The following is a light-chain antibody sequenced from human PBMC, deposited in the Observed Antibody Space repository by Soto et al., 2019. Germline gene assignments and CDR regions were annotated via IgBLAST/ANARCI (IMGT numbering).Light chain of an antibody. V-gene: IGLV1-44*01. J-gene: IGLJ7*01. CDR2: YNN. CDR1: SSNIGSKP. Sequence: QSVLTQPPSASGTPGQRVTISCSGSSSNIGSKPVNWYQQLPGTAPKLLIYYNNHRPSGVPDRFSGSKSGTSASLAIGGLQSDDEADYYCAAWDARLNGVVFGGGTQLTVL. CDR3: AAWDARLNGVV.